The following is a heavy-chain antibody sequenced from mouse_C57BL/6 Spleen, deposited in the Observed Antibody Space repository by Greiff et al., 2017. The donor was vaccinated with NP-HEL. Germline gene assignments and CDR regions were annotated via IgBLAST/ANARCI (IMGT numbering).Heavy chain of an antibody. J-gene: IGHJ4*01. CDR3: ARGGYGYDLFYAMDY. V-gene: IGHV5-6*02. CDR1: GFTFSSYG. D-gene: IGHD2-2*01. CDR2: ISSGGSYT. Sequence: EVKLVESGGDLVKPGGSLKLSCAASGFTFSSYGMSWVRQTPDKRLEWVATISSGGSYTYYPDSVKGRFTISRDNAKNTLYLQMSSLKSEDTAMYYCARGGYGYDLFYAMDYWGQGTSVTVSS.